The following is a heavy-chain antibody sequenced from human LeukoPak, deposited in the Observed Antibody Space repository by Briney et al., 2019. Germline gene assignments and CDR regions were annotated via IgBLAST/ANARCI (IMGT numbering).Heavy chain of an antibody. CDR2: IYCSGST. CDR3: ASRTSSHFDY. Sequence: PSGTLCLTCTVSGGSMSSSSYYWGWIRQPPGKGLEWIGSIYCSGSTYYNPSLKSRVTISVDTSKNQFSLKLSSVTAADTAVYYCASRTSSHFDYWGQGTLVTVSS. V-gene: IGHV4-39*07. CDR1: GGSMSSSSYY. J-gene: IGHJ4*02.